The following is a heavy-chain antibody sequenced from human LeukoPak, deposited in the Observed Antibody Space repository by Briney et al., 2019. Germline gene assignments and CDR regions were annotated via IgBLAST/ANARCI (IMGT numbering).Heavy chain of an antibody. V-gene: IGHV3-21*01. CDR3: ASERVDWATVTYFDY. D-gene: IGHD4-11*01. J-gene: IGHJ4*02. CDR2: ISSSSSYI. CDR1: GFTFSSYS. Sequence: GGSLRLSCAASGFTFSSYSMNWVRQAPGKGLEWVSSISSSSSYIYYADSVKGRFTISRDNAKNSLYLQMNSLRAEDTAVYYCASERVDWATVTYFDYWGQRTLVTVSS.